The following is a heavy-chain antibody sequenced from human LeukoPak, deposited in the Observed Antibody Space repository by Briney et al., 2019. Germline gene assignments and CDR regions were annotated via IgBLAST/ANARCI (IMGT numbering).Heavy chain of an antibody. J-gene: IGHJ4*02. CDR3: ARQPQQYSSGWYLSGYYFDY. V-gene: IGHV1-69*05. CDR2: IIRIFGTA. Sequence: VASVKVSCKASGGTFSSYAISWVRQAPGQGLEWMGGIIRIFGTANYAQKFQGRVTITTDESTSTAYMELSSLRSEDTAVYYCARQPQQYSSGWYLSGYYFDYWGQGTLVTVSS. CDR1: GGTFSSYA. D-gene: IGHD6-19*01.